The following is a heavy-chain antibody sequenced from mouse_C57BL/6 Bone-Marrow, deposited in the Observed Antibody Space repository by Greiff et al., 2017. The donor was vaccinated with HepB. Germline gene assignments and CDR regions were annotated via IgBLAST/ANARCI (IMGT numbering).Heavy chain of an antibody. J-gene: IGHJ2*01. CDR3: ASGQTAQASYYFDY. D-gene: IGHD3-2*02. CDR2: IFPGSGST. CDR1: GYTFTSHW. V-gene: IGHV1-56*01. Sequence: VQLQQSGPELVRPGASVKISCKAPGYTFTSHWMQWVRQRPGQGLEWIGEIFPGSGSTYYNEKFKGKATLTVDTSSSTAYMQRSSRTSDDSAVYFGASGQTAQASYYFDYWGQGTTLTVSS.